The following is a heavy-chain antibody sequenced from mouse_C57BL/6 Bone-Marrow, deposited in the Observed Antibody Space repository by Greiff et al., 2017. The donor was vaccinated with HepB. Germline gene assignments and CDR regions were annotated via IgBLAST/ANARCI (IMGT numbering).Heavy chain of an antibody. Sequence: QVQLKESGAELVKPGASVKMSCKASGYTFTSYWITWVKQRPGQGLEWIGDIYPGSGSTNYNEKFKSKATLTVDTSSSTAYMQLSSLTSEDSAVYYCARSIDGYSYYYAMDYWGQGTSVTVSS. CDR3: ARSIDGYSYYYAMDY. CDR1: GYTFTSYW. J-gene: IGHJ4*01. V-gene: IGHV1-55*01. CDR2: IYPGSGST. D-gene: IGHD2-3*01.